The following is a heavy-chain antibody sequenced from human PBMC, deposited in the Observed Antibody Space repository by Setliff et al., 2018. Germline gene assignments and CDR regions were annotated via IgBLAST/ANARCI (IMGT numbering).Heavy chain of an antibody. CDR1: GGSISSSSYY. D-gene: IGHD3-3*01. J-gene: IGHJ4*02. CDR3: ARSFSRRERFLLDY. V-gene: IGHV4-39*07. Sequence: SETLSLTCTVSGGSISSSSYYWGWIRQPPGKGLEWIGSIYYSGSTNYNPSLKSRVTISMDTSKNQFSLKVSSVTAADTAVYYCARSFSRRERFLLDYWGQGALVTVSS. CDR2: IYYSGST.